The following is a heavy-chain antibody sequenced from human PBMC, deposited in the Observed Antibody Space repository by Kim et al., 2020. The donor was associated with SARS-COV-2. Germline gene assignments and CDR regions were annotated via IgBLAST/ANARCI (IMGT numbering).Heavy chain of an antibody. Sequence: GGSLRLSCIASGFIFSTYSMSWVRQAPGKGLEWVGSIKEDDSKTYYADSVKGRFTISRDNAKNSLYLHMNSLRAEDTAAYYCMRDRGAYCGQGTRVGVS. J-gene: IGHJ4*02. CDR2: IKEDDSKT. V-gene: IGHV3-7*01. CDR3: MRDRGAY. CDR1: GFIFSTYS. D-gene: IGHD3-10*01.